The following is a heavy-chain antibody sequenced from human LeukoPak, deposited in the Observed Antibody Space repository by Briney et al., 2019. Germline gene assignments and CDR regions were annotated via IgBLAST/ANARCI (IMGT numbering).Heavy chain of an antibody. J-gene: IGHJ6*03. CDR3: AKIIAAAGYYSYYYMDV. V-gene: IGHV3-30*02. CDR1: GFTFSSYG. D-gene: IGHD6-13*01. Sequence: GGSLRLSCAASGFTFSSYGMHWVRQTPGKGLEWVAFIRYDGSNKYYADSVKGRFTICRDNSKNTLYLQMNSLRAEDTAVYYCAKIIAAAGYYSYYYMDVWGKGTTVTVSS. CDR2: IRYDGSNK.